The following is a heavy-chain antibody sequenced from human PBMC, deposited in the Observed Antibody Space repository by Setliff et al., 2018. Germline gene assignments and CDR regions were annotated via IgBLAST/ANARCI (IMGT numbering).Heavy chain of an antibody. CDR3: ARDRGGNSAWFDP. CDR2: INPHSGGT. CDR1: GYTFTGYY. J-gene: IGHJ5*02. Sequence: ASVKVSCKASGYTFTGYYIHWVRQAPGQGLEWMGWINPHSGGTNFPQTFQGRVTMTRDTSINTAYMELSSLTSDDTAVYYCARDRGGNSAWFDPWGQGTLVTVSS. V-gene: IGHV1-2*02. D-gene: IGHD2-15*01.